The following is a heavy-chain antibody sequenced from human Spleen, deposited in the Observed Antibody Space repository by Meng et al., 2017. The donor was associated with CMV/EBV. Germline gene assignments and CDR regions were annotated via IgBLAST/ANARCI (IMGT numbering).Heavy chain of an antibody. Sequence: GESLKISCAASGFTFSSYSMNWVRQAPGKGLEWVSYISSSSSTIYYADSVKGRFTISRDNAKNSLYLQMNSLRAEDTAVYYCARDLRITMVRGVIYYYYGMDVWGQGTTVTVSS. CDR1: GFTFSSYS. V-gene: IGHV3-48*04. J-gene: IGHJ6*02. CDR2: ISSSSSTI. D-gene: IGHD3-10*01. CDR3: ARDLRITMVRGVIYYYYGMDV.